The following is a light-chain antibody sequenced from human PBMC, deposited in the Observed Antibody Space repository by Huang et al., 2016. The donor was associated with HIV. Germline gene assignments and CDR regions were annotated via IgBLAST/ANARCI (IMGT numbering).Light chain of an antibody. J-gene: IGKJ1*01. V-gene: IGKV3-15*01. Sequence: EIVMTQSPATLSVSPGERATLSCRASQNIYSNLGWYQQKPGQAPRLLIYGATARATGVPARFSASGSGTEFTLTINSLQSEDFAIYYCQQYNNWPRTFGQGTNVDNK. CDR2: GAT. CDR3: QQYNNWPRT. CDR1: QNIYSN.